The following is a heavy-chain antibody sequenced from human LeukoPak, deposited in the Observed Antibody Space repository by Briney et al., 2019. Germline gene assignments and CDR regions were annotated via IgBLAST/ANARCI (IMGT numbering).Heavy chain of an antibody. CDR1: GGSISSSSYY. CDR3: AREGCSGGSCYSSALYSYGYN. J-gene: IGHJ4*02. Sequence: SETLSLTCTVSGGSISSSSYYWGWIRQPPGKGLEWIGSIYYSGSTYYNPSLKSRVTISVDTSKNQFSLKLSSVTAADTAVYYCAREGCSGGSCYSSALYSYGYNWGQGTLVTVSS. D-gene: IGHD2-15*01. V-gene: IGHV4-39*02. CDR2: IYYSGST.